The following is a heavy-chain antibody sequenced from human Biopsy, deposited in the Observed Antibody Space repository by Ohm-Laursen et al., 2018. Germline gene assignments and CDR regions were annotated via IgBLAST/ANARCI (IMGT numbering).Heavy chain of an antibody. CDR1: GESFNGYY. D-gene: IGHD1-14*01. V-gene: IGHV4-34*01. J-gene: IGHJ5*02. CDR3: ARDRDRRGWFDP. CDR2: INHSGRT. Sequence: GTLSLTCAVYGESFNGYYWSWIRQTPGRGPEWIGEINHSGRTNYNPSLKSRVTMSVDTSKNKFSLRVSSVTAADTAVYYCARDRDRRGWFDPWGQGTLVTVSS.